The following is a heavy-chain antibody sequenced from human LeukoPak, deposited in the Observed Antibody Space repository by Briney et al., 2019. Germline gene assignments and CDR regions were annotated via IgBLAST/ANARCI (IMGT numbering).Heavy chain of an antibody. CDR2: IKQDGSET. CDR3: ARAYSSSSGKNVFDI. CDR1: GFTFSNYW. Sequence: GGSLRLSCAASGFTFSNYWMSWVRQAPGKGLEWVANIKQDGSETDYVDSVKGRFTISRDNAKNSLCLQVNSLRAEDTAVYYCARAYSSSSGKNVFDIWGQGTMVIVSS. J-gene: IGHJ3*02. V-gene: IGHV3-7*03. D-gene: IGHD6-6*01.